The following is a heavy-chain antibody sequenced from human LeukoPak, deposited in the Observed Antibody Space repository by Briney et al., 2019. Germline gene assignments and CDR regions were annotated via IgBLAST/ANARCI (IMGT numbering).Heavy chain of an antibody. CDR3: ASWGAQLLSLGNGDY. D-gene: IGHD2-2*01. CDR2: INPNRGGT. Sequence: ASVKVSCKASGYTFTGYYRHWVRQAPGQGLEWMGWINPNRGGTNSAQKFQGRVTMPRDTSISTAYMELSRLRSDDTAVYYCASWGAQLLSLGNGDYWGQGTLVTVSS. CDR1: GYTFTGYY. V-gene: IGHV1-2*02. J-gene: IGHJ4*02.